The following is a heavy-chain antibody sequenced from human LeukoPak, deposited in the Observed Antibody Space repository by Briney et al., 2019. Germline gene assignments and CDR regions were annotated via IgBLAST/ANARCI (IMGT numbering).Heavy chain of an antibody. CDR2: IYYSGST. D-gene: IGHD4-17*01. V-gene: IGHV4-34*09. J-gene: IGHJ5*02. CDR1: GGSFSGYY. CDR3: ARDVPQDYGDYGGWFDP. Sequence: SETLSLTCAVYGGSFSGYYWSWIRQPPGKGLEWIGYIYYSGSTYYNPSLKSRVTISVDTSKNQFSLKLSSVTAADTAVYYCARDVPQDYGDYGGWFDPWGQGTLVTVSS.